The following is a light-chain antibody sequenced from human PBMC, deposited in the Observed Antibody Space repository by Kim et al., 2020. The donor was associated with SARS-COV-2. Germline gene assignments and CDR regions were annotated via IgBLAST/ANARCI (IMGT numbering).Light chain of an antibody. CDR1: KLGDKS. CDR2: HST. V-gene: IGLV3-1*01. CDR3: QAWDSNTAV. J-gene: IGLJ1*01. Sequence: SVSPGQTASITCSGYKLGDKSPYWYQQKPGQSPVLVIYHSTKRPSVISERFSGAISGNTATLIISGTQSMDEADYYCQAWDSNTAVFGTGTKVTVL.